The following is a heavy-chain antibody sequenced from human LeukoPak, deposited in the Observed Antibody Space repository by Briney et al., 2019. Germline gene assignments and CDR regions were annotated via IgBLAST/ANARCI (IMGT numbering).Heavy chain of an antibody. J-gene: IGHJ5*02. CDR2: VYYSGST. D-gene: IGHD1-26*01. Sequence: SETLSLTCNVSSGSISSYYWSWIRQPPGQGLEWIGYVYYSGSTNYNPSLKSRVTMSVDTSKNQFSLKLSSVTAADTAVYYCARGYSGTSDWFDPWGQGTLVTVSS. CDR3: ARGYSGTSDWFDP. CDR1: SGSISSYY. V-gene: IGHV4-59*01.